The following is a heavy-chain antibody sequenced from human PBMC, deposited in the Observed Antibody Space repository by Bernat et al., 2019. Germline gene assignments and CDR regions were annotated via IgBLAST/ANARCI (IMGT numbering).Heavy chain of an antibody. Sequence: QVQLVESGGGVVQPGTSLRLSCAASGFTFSSYAMHWVRQAPGKGLEWVAILSYDGTNKFYADSVKGRFTISRDNSKNTLYLQMHSLRAEDTAVYYCARTTQDQLTYYYFYGLDVWGQGTTVTVSS. D-gene: IGHD2-2*01. CDR1: GFTFSSYA. CDR2: LSYDGTNK. V-gene: IGHV3-30-3*01. J-gene: IGHJ6*02. CDR3: ARTTQDQLTYYYFYGLDV.